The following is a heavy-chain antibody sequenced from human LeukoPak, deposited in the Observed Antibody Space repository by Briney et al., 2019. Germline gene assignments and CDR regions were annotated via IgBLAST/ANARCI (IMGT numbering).Heavy chain of an antibody. CDR1: GFTFSSYS. CDR3: ARDPMTAAGSKDGMDV. J-gene: IGHJ6*02. Sequence: GGSLRLSCAASGFTFSSYSMNWVRQAPGKGLEWVSYISSSSSTIYYADSVKGRFTISRDNAKNSLYLQMNSLRAEDTAVYYCARDPMTAAGSKDGMDVWGQGTTVTVSS. D-gene: IGHD6-13*01. CDR2: ISSSSSTI. V-gene: IGHV3-48*04.